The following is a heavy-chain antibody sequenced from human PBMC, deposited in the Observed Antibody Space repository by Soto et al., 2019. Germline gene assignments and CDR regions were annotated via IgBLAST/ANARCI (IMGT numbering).Heavy chain of an antibody. CDR3: ARGLDYYDSSGYYTN. D-gene: IGHD3-22*01. CDR1: GFTFSSYG. CDR2: IWYDGSNK. V-gene: IGHV3-33*01. J-gene: IGHJ1*01. Sequence: GGSLRLSCAASGFTFSSYGMHWVRQAPGKGLEWVAVIWYDGSNKYYADSVKGRFTISRDNSKNTLYLQMNSLSAEDTAVYYCARGLDYYDSSGYYTNWGQGTLVTVSS.